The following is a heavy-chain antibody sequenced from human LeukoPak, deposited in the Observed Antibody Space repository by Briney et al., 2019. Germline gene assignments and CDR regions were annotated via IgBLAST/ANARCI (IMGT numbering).Heavy chain of an antibody. V-gene: IGHV1-69*13. CDR1: GGTFSSYA. J-gene: IGHJ5*02. Sequence: SVKVSCKASGGTFSSYAISWVRRAPGQGLEWMGGIIPIFGTANYAQKFQGRVTITADESTSTAYMELSSLRSEDTAVYYCARDHCSGGSCNWFDPWGQGTLVTVSS. CDR3: ARDHCSGGSCNWFDP. D-gene: IGHD2-15*01. CDR2: IIPIFGTA.